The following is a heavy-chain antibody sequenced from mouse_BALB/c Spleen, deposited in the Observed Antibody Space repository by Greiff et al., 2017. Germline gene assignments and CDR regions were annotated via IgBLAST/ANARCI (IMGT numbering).Heavy chain of an antibody. CDR1: GFTFSSFG. CDR2: ISSGSSTI. V-gene: IGHV5-17*02. D-gene: IGHD2-14*01. J-gene: IGHJ3*01. Sequence: EVKLMESGGGLVQPGGSRKLSCAASGFTFSSFGMHWVRQAPEKGLEWVAYISSGSSTIYYADTVKGRFTISRDNPKNTLFLQMTSLRSEDTAMYYCASPYYRYDWFAYWGQGTLVTVSA. CDR3: ASPYYRYDWFAY.